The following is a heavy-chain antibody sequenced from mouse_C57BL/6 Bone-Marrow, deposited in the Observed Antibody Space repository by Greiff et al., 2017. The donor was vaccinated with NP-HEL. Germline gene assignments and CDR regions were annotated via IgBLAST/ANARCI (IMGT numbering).Heavy chain of an antibody. Sequence: EVMLVESGGGLVKPGGSLKLSCAASGFTFSDYGMHWVRQAPEKGLEWVAYLSSGSSPLYYADTVKGRFTLSRDNANNTLFLQMTSLGSEDTAMYYCARPLTTVVAKEYYAMDYWGQGTSVTVSS. J-gene: IGHJ4*01. CDR3: ARPLTTVVAKEYYAMDY. D-gene: IGHD1-1*01. CDR2: LSSGSSPL. CDR1: GFTFSDYG. V-gene: IGHV5-17*01.